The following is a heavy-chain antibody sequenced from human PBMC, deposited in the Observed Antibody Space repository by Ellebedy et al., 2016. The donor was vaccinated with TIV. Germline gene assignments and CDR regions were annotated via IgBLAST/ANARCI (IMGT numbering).Heavy chain of an antibody. CDR2: INPNSGGT. Sequence: AASVKVSCKASGYTFTDYYIHWVRQAPGQGLEWMGWINPNSGGTNYAQKFQGWVTMTRDTSISTAYMELSRLRSDDTALYYCARDGAVTTVFGFWGQGTLVTVSS. V-gene: IGHV1-2*04. CDR1: GYTFTDYY. J-gene: IGHJ4*02. D-gene: IGHD4-11*01. CDR3: ARDGAVTTVFGF.